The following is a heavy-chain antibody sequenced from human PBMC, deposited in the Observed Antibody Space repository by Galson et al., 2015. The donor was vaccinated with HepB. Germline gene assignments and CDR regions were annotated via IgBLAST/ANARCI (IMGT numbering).Heavy chain of an antibody. CDR1: GYSFTSYW. D-gene: IGHD3-9*01. J-gene: IGHJ3*02. CDR3: ARQRDYDILTGIGDYDFDI. CDR2: IYPGDSDT. Sequence: QSGAEVKKPGESLKISCKGSGYSFTSYWIGWVRQMPGKGLEWMGIIYPGDSDTRYSPSFQGQVTISADKSISTAYLQWISLKASDTAMYYCARQRDYDILTGIGDYDFDIWGQGTMVTVSS. V-gene: IGHV5-51*01.